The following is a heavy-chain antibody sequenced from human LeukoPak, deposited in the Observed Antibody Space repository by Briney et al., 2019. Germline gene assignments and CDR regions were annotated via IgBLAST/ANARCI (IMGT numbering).Heavy chain of an antibody. D-gene: IGHD4-11*01. CDR2: FYTGGST. CDR1: GGSIGSGTYY. J-gene: IGHJ6*03. V-gene: IGHV4-61*02. Sequence: PSETLSLTCTVSGGSIGSGTYYWTWLRQPAGKGLEWIGRFYTGGSTNYNPSLRSRVSISLDMTKNQFSLKMSSVTAADTAVYYCVRVPTTVDNYYMDVWGKGTTVTVPS. CDR3: VRVPTTVDNYYMDV.